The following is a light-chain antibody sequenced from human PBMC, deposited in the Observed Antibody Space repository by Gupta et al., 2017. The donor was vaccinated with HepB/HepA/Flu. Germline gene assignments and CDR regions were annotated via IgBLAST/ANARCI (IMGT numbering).Light chain of an antibody. V-gene: IGKV1-17*01. Sequence: DIQLTQSPSPLSASVGDRVTITCRASQRIRSAFAWYQQRPEKNPTGLSFDASTLHIGVPSRFSGSGFESEFTLTSSSLQPEDLGTYYCRQYYAYARTFGQGTRVEIK. J-gene: IGKJ1*01. CDR2: DAS. CDR3: RQYYAYART. CDR1: QRIRSA.